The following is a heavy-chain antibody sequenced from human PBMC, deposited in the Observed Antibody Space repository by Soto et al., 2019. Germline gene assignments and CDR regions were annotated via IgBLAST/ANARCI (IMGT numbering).Heavy chain of an antibody. J-gene: IGHJ4*02. CDR3: ARGHGYSSGWYIDY. V-gene: IGHV4-34*01. CDR1: GGSFSGYY. Sequence: PSETLSLTCAVYGGSFSGYYWSWIRQPPGKGLEWIGEINHSGSTNYNPSLKSRVTISVDTSKNQFSLKLSSVTAADTAVYYCARGHGYSSGWYIDYWGQGTLVTVSS. CDR2: INHSGST. D-gene: IGHD6-19*01.